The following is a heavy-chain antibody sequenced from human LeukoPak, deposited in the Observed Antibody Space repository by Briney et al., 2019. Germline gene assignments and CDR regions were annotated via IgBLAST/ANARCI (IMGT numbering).Heavy chain of an antibody. CDR2: INPNSGGT. CDR1: GYTFTVNN. J-gene: IGHJ4*02. D-gene: IGHD6-13*01. V-gene: IGHV1-2*02. Sequence: ASVRDSCTASGYTFTVNNIRWGGEAPGQGLEWMGWINPNSGGTNYTQKFQGRVTMTRDTSISTAYMALSRMRSDDTAVYYCAGVAVAGGGVFWGQGTLVTVSS. CDR3: AGVAVAGGGVF.